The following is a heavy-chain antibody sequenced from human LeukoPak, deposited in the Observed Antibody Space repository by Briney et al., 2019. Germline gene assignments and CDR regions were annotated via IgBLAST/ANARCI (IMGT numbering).Heavy chain of an antibody. CDR1: GFTFSNYG. CDR3: ASFLGGYTDY. D-gene: IGHD3-22*01. J-gene: IGHJ4*02. CDR2: IKEDGSEK. Sequence: GGSLRLSCAASGFTFSNYGMHWVRQAPGKGLEWVANIKEDGSEKYYVDSVRGRFTISRDNAKNSLSLQMNSLTAEDTAVYYCASFLGGYTDYWGQGTLVTVSS. V-gene: IGHV3-7*02.